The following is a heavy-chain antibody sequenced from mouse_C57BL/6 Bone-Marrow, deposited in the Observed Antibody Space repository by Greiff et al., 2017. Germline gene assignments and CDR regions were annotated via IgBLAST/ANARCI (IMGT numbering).Heavy chain of an antibody. CDR2: IDPEDGET. D-gene: IGHD1-1*01. Sequence: EVQLQQSGAELVKPGASVKLSCTASGFNIKDYYIHWVKQRTEQGLEWIGRIDPEDGETKYAPKFQDKATTTADTSSNTAYLQLSRLTSEDTAVYYCTRSLIYYGTNYWGQGTTLTVSS. V-gene: IGHV14-2*01. CDR3: TRSLIYYGTNY. J-gene: IGHJ2*01. CDR1: GFNIKDYY.